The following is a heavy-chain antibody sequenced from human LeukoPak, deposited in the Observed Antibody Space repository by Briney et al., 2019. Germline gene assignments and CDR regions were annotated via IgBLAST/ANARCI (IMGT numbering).Heavy chain of an antibody. CDR2: ISGSGGST. CDR3: AKADTAPNSGYYISDFDY. CDR1: GFTFSSYA. D-gene: IGHD3-22*01. V-gene: IGHV3-23*01. Sequence: GGSLRLSCAASGFTFSSYAMSWVRQAPGKGLEWVSAISGSGGSTYYADSVKGRFTISRDNCKNTLYLQMNSLRAEDTAVYYCAKADTAPNSGYYISDFDYWGQGTLVTVSS. J-gene: IGHJ4*02.